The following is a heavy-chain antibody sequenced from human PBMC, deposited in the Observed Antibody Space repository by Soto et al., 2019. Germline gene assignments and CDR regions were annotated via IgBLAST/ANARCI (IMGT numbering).Heavy chain of an antibody. CDR2: MNPNSGNT. V-gene: IGHV1-8*02. D-gene: IGHD3-22*01. J-gene: IGHJ5*02. Sequence: AAVKVSCKASGYTFTSYDINWVRQATGQGLEWMGWMNPNSGNTGHAQKFQGRVTMTRNTSISTVYMELSSLRSVDTATYYCVHRGRSSGFGGDNWFDPWGQGTLVTVSS. CDR3: VHRGRSSGFGGDNWFDP. CDR1: GYTFTSYD.